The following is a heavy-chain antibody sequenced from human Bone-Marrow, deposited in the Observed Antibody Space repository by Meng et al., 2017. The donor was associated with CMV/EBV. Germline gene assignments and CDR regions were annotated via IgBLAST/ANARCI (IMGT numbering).Heavy chain of an antibody. V-gene: IGHV3-7*01. Sequence: GESLKISCAASGFTFSDSWMGWVRQAPGKGLEWVASIKESGRETHYVGSVRGRFTISRDNAKNSLYLQMNSLRAEDTAVYYCARETYYYDSSGSDYFDYWGQRTLVTVSS. CDR3: ARETYYYDSSGSDYFDY. CDR2: IKESGRET. J-gene: IGHJ4*02. D-gene: IGHD3-22*01. CDR1: GFTFSDSW.